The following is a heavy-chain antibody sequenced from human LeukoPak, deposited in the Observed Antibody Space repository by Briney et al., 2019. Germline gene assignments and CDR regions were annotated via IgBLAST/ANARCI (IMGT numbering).Heavy chain of an antibody. D-gene: IGHD3-3*01. V-gene: IGHV4-59*08. Sequence: SETLSLTCTVSGGSISSYYWSWIRQPPGKGLEWIGYIYYSGSTHYNPSLKSRVTISVDTSKNQFSLKLSSVTAADTAVYYCARHIFGVAADAFDIWGQGTMVTVSS. CDR3: ARHIFGVAADAFDI. J-gene: IGHJ3*02. CDR2: IYYSGST. CDR1: GGSISSYY.